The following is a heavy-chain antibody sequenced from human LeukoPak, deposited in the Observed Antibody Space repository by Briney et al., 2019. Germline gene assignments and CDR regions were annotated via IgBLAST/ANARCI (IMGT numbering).Heavy chain of an antibody. D-gene: IGHD2-15*01. V-gene: IGHV3-23*01. Sequence: GGTLRLSCAASGFTFSSYGMSWVRQAPGKGLEWVSAISGSGGTTYYADSVKGRFTISRDNSKNTLYLQMNSLRAEDPAVYYCARDVALPPHYYYYYMDVWGKVTTVTVSS. CDR3: ARDVALPPHYYYYYMDV. J-gene: IGHJ6*03. CDR2: ISGSGGTT. CDR1: GFTFSSYG.